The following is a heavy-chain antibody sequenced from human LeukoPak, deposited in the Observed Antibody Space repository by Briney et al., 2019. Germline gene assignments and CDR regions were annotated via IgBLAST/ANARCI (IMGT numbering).Heavy chain of an antibody. Sequence: PGGSLRLSCAASGFTFSDYWMSWVRQAPGKGLELVANIKQEGSEKYYVDSVKGRFTISRDNAKNALYLQMNSLRAEDTAVDYCARDRLHFWGQGTLVTVSS. CDR1: GFTFSDYW. CDR2: IKQEGSEK. CDR3: ARDRLHF. J-gene: IGHJ4*02. V-gene: IGHV3-7*01.